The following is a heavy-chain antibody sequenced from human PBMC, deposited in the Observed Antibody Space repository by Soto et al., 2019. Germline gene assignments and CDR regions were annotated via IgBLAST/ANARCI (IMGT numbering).Heavy chain of an antibody. CDR2: ISGSGGST. CDR3: AKDRLPAAIGHYGMDV. V-gene: IGHV3-23*01. CDR1: GFTFSSYA. D-gene: IGHD2-2*01. J-gene: IGHJ6*02. Sequence: QPGGSLRLSCAASGFTFSSYAMSWVRQSPGKGLEWVSAISGSGGSTYYADSVKGRFTISRDNSKNTLYLQMNSLRAEDTAVYYCAKDRLPAAIGHYGMDVWGQGTTVTVSS.